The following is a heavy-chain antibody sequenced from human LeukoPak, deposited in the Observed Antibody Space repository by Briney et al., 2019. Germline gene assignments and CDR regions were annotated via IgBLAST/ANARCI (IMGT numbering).Heavy chain of an antibody. J-gene: IGHJ6*02. CDR2: ISDDGVDK. CDR1: GFTFSNYG. Sequence: SCKASGFTFSNYGMHWVRQAPGKGLEWVAVISDDGVDKYYADSVKGRFTISRDNSKNTLYLQMNSLRAVDTAVYYCAKAGYYVNYYYGMDVWGQGTTVTVSS. CDR3: AKAGYYVNYYYGMDV. V-gene: IGHV3-30*18. D-gene: IGHD3-3*01.